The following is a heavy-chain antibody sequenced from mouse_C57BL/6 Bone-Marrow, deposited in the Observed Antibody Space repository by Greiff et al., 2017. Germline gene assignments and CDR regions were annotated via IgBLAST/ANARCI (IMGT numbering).Heavy chain of an antibody. CDR3: ARPHYDGSSKFAY. V-gene: IGHV1-50*01. CDR1: GYTFTSYW. Sequence: VKQSCKASGYTFTSYWMQWVKQRPGQGLEWIGEIDPSDSYTNYNQKFKGKATLTVDTSSSTAYMQLSSLTSEDSAVYYCARPHYDGSSKFAYWGQGTLVTVSA. D-gene: IGHD1-1*01. CDR2: IDPSDSYT. J-gene: IGHJ3*01.